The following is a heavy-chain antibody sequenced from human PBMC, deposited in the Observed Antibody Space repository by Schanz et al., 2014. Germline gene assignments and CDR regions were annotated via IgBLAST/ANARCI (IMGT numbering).Heavy chain of an antibody. D-gene: IGHD2-2*01. J-gene: IGHJ3*02. CDR2: FIPILDVG. V-gene: IGHV1-69*02. Sequence: QVQLVQSGAEVKKPGSSVKASCKASRSTFSSYTISWVRQARGQGLEWVGRFIPILDVGNYAQQFQGRVTFTADKSTSTAYMELSSLRYEDTALYCCARGTMPGTFDIWGQGTMVAVSS. CDR3: ARGTMPGTFDI. CDR1: RSTFSSYT.